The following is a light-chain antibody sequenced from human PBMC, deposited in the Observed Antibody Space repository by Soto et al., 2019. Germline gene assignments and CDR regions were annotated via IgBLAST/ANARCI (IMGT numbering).Light chain of an antibody. Sequence: DIQMTQSPSSLSASVGDRVTITCQASQDISNYLNWYQQKPGKAPKLLIYDASNLETGVPSRFSGSGSGTDFTFTISSLQPEDIATYYCQQYDNSQITFGPGTKVDIK. V-gene: IGKV1-33*01. CDR1: QDISNY. J-gene: IGKJ3*01. CDR2: DAS. CDR3: QQYDNSQIT.